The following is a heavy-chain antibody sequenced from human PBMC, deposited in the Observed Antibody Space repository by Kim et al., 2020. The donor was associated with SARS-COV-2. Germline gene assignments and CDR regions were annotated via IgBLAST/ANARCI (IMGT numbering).Heavy chain of an antibody. CDR3: ARGVRQQLGYYYYYGMDV. CDR1: GDSVSSNSAA. CDR2: TYYRSKWYN. Sequence: SQTLSLTCAISGDSVSSNSAAWNWIRQSPSRGLEWLGRTYYRSKWYNDYAVSVKSRITINPDTSKNQFSLQLNSVTPEDTAVYYCARGVRQQLGYYYYYGMDVWGQGTTVTVSS. D-gene: IGHD6-13*01. V-gene: IGHV6-1*01. J-gene: IGHJ6*02.